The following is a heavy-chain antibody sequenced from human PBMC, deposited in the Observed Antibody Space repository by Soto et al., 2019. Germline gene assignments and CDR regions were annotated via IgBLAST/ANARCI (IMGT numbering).Heavy chain of an antibody. Sequence: RGESLKISCKGSGYSFTSYWISWVRQMPGKGLEWMGRIDPSDSYTNYSPSFQGHVTISADKPISTAYLQWSSLKASDTAMYYCARPLLPDYYDSSVGAFDIWGQGTMVTVSS. CDR2: IDPSDSYT. CDR3: ARPLLPDYYDSSVGAFDI. D-gene: IGHD3-22*01. CDR1: GYSFTSYW. V-gene: IGHV5-10-1*01. J-gene: IGHJ3*02.